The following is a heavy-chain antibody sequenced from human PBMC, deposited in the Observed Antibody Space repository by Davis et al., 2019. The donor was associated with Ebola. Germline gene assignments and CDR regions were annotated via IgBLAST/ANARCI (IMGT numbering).Heavy chain of an antibody. CDR1: GGSFSGYY. CDR2: INHSGST. D-gene: IGHD2-15*01. CDR3: ARVSGYCSGGSCYYYYYGMDV. V-gene: IGHV4-34*01. Sequence: PSETLSLTCAVYGGSFSGYYWSWIRQPPGKGLEWIGEINHSGSTNYNPSLKSRVTISVDTSKNQFSLKLSSVTAADTAVYYCARVSGYCSGGSCYYYYYGMDVWGQGTTVTVSS. J-gene: IGHJ6*02.